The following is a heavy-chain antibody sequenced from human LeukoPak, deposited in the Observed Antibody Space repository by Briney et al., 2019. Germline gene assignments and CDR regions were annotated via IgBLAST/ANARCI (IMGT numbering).Heavy chain of an antibody. CDR2: IVVGSGNT. D-gene: IGHD3-22*01. CDR1: GFTFTSSA. CDR3: AASPDYYDSSGYSYYFDY. J-gene: IGHJ4*02. Sequence: TSVKVSCKASGFTFTSSAVQWVRQARGQRLEWIGWIVVGSGNTNYAQKFQEGVTITRDMSTSTAYMELSSLRSEDTAVYYCAASPDYYDSSGYSYYFDYWGQGTLVTVSS. V-gene: IGHV1-58*01.